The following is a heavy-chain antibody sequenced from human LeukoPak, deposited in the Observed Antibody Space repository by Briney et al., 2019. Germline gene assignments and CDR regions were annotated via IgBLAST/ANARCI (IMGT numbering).Heavy chain of an antibody. CDR3: TRLLSEWTTPHY. V-gene: IGHV5-51*01. CDR1: GYSFTSYW. CDR2: INPNYSDI. J-gene: IGHJ4*02. D-gene: IGHD2-15*01. Sequence: GESLKISCKGSGYSFTSYWIGGVRQMPGKGLEWVGIINPNYSDIRYSPSFQGQDTISADESISTAYLQWSSLKASDTAMYFCTRLLSEWTTPHYWGQGTLVTVSS.